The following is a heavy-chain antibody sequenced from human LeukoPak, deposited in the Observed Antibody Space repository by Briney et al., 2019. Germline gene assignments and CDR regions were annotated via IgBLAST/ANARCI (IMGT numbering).Heavy chain of an antibody. Sequence: GGSLRLSCAASGFTFSTYAMTWVRQAPGKGLGWVSVISASGTAHYADSMKGRFTISRDNSKNTVYLQLSSLRPEDTAVYYCAKARVTTGYYMQVDYWGQGTLATVSS. CDR3: AKARVTTGYYMQVDY. D-gene: IGHD3-9*01. J-gene: IGHJ4*02. CDR2: ISASGTA. CDR1: GFTFSTYA. V-gene: IGHV3-23*01.